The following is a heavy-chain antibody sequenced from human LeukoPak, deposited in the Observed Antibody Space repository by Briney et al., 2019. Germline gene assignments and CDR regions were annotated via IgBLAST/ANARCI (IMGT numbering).Heavy chain of an antibody. CDR2: IYYSGST. CDR1: GGSISSYY. CDR3: ARQGSSWYYYYYGMDV. D-gene: IGHD6-13*01. J-gene: IGHJ6*02. Sequence: PSETLSLTCTVSGGSISSYYWSWIRQPPGKGLEWIGYIYYSGSTNYNPSLKSRVTISVDTSKNQFSLKLSSVTAADTAVYYCARQGSSWYYYYYGMDVWGQGTTVTVSS. V-gene: IGHV4-59*08.